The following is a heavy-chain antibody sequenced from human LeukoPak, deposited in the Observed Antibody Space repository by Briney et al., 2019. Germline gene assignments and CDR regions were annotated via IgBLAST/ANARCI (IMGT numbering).Heavy chain of an antibody. Sequence: SSETLSLTCTVSGGSISSGGYYWSWIRQHPGKGLEWIGYIYYSGSTYYNPSLKSRVTISVDTSKNQFSLKLSSVTAADTAVYYCARESTIFGVVPFDYWGQGTLVTVSS. CDR2: IYYSGST. CDR3: ARESTIFGVVPFDY. CDR1: GGSISSGGYY. D-gene: IGHD3-3*01. V-gene: IGHV4-31*03. J-gene: IGHJ4*02.